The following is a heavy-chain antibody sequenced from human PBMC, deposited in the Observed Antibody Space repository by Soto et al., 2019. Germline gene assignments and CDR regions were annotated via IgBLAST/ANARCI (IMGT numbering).Heavy chain of an antibody. Sequence: QVPLVQSGAEVKQPGSSVKVSCKDSGGTFSTYSMFWVRQAPGQGLEWMGRIIPMLGIRNYAQRFQDRVTITADKSTATAHMELSSLRSEDTALYYCTIGSWSGEVFDIWGQGTMVTVSS. D-gene: IGHD2-21*01. V-gene: IGHV1-69*02. CDR2: IIPMLGIR. J-gene: IGHJ3*02. CDR3: TIGSWSGEVFDI. CDR1: GGTFSTYS.